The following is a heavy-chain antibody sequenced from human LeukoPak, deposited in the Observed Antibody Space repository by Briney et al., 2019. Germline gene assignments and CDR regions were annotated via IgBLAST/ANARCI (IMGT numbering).Heavy chain of an antibody. CDR3: ARAHNWKYGSFDF. CDR1: GFTFSSYG. D-gene: IGHD1-7*01. V-gene: IGHV3-21*01. CDR2: ISSSSSYI. J-gene: IGHJ4*02. Sequence: PGGSLRLSCAASGFTFSSYGMSWVRQAPGKGLEWVSCISSSSSYIYYADSVKGRFTISRDNAKNSLYLQMNSLRAEDTAVYYCARAHNWKYGSFDFWGQGTLVTVSS.